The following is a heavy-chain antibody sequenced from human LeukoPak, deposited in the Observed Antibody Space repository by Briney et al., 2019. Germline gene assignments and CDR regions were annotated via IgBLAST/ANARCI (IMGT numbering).Heavy chain of an antibody. CDR1: GFTFDDYG. D-gene: IGHD6-19*01. CDR3: ARHGGIAVAYNWFDP. V-gene: IGHV3-20*04. CDR2: SNCNGAST. Sequence: GGSLRLSCAASGFTFDDYGMSWVRQAPGKGLEWVSDSNCNGASTVYVDSLNGRFTISRDNAKNSLYLHMNSLRAEDTAFYYCARHGGIAVAYNWFDPWGQGTLVTVSS. J-gene: IGHJ5*02.